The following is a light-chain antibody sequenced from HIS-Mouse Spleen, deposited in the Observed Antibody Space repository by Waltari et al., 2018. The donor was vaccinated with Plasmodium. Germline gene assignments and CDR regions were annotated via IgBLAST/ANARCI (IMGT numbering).Light chain of an antibody. J-gene: IGKJ4*01. CDR2: AAS. CDR3: QQSYSTPPT. Sequence: DIQMTQSPSSLSASVGDRVTITCRASQSISSYLNWYQQKPGKAPKLLIYAASSLQSGVPSMFSGSGSGTEFTLTISSLQPEDFATYYCQQSYSTPPTFGGGTKVEIK. V-gene: IGKV1-39*01. CDR1: QSISSY.